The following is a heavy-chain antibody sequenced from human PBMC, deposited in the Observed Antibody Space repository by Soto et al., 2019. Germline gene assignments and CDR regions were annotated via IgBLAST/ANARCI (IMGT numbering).Heavy chain of an antibody. J-gene: IGHJ4*02. V-gene: IGHV3-48*02. D-gene: IGHD3-16*01. CDR3: ARDPRITFGGVFDC. CDR2: IGNSSSYI. CDR1: GFTFSSYS. Sequence: EVQLVETGGGLVQPGGSLRLSCEASGFTFSSYSMNWVRQAPGKGLEWVSYIGNSSSYIYYAESVKGRFTISRDNAKNSLYLQMKSLRDEDTAVYYCARDPRITFGGVFDCWGQGTLVTV.